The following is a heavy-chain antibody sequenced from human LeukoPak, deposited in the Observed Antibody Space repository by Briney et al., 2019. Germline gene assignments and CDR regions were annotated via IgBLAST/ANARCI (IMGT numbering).Heavy chain of an antibody. CDR3: ARDEGYCSSTSCMWFDP. Sequence: ASVKVSCKASGYTFTSYGISWVRQAPGQGLVWMGWISAYNGNTNYAQKLQGRVTMTTDTSTSTAYMELRSLRSDDTAVYYCARDEGYCSSTSCMWFDPWGQGTLVTVSS. J-gene: IGHJ5*02. CDR1: GYTFTSYG. V-gene: IGHV1-18*01. D-gene: IGHD2-2*01. CDR2: ISAYNGNT.